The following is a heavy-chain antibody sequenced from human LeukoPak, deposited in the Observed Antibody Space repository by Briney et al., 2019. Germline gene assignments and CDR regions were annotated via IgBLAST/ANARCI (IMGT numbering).Heavy chain of an antibody. CDR1: GYTFTSYY. V-gene: IGHV1-46*01. Sequence: GASVKVSCKASGYTFTSYYMHWVRQAAGQGLEWMGIINPSGGSTSYAQKFQGRVTITRDTSASTAYMELSSLRSEDTAVYYCARDGTYNWNYYYGMDVWGQGTTVTVSS. CDR3: ARDGTYNWNYYYGMDV. CDR2: INPSGGST. D-gene: IGHD1-20*01. J-gene: IGHJ6*02.